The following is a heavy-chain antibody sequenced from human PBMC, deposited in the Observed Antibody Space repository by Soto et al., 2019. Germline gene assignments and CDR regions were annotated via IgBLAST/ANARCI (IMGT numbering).Heavy chain of an antibody. Sequence: SLKVSCKASGFTFTSSAVQWVRQARGQRLEWIGWIVVGSGNTNYAQKFQERVTITRDMSTSTAYMELSSLRSEDTAVYYCAADYGDYSYYYYYYGTDVPGQATTVTVSS. CDR3: AADYGDYSYYYYYYGTDV. CDR1: GFTFTSSA. CDR2: IVVGSGNT. J-gene: IGHJ6*02. V-gene: IGHV1-58*01. D-gene: IGHD4-17*01.